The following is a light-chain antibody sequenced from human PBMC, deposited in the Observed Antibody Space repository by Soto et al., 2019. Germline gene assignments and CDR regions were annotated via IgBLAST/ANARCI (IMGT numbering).Light chain of an antibody. V-gene: IGKV3-15*01. CDR1: QSVSSN. CDR2: GAS. Sequence: EIVMTQSPATLSVSPGERATLSCRASQSVSSNLAWYQQKPGQAPRLLIYGASTRATGIPARFSGSGSGTEFTLTISSLQSADFAVYYCQHRGTFGQGTKVEIK. CDR3: QHRGT. J-gene: IGKJ1*01.